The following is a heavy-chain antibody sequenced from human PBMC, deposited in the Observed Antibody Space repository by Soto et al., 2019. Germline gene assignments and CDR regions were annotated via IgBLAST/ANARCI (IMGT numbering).Heavy chain of an antibody. V-gene: IGHV4-31*03. J-gene: IGHJ4*02. CDR3: AREAPLYYYGSGSRYYFDY. D-gene: IGHD3-10*01. CDR1: GGSISSGGYY. CDR2: IYYSGST. Sequence: SETLSLTCTVSGGSISSGGYYWSWIRQHPGKGLEWIGYIYYSGSTYYNPSLKSRVTISVDTSKNQFSLKLSSVTAADTAVYYCAREAPLYYYGSGSRYYFDYWGQGTLVTVSS.